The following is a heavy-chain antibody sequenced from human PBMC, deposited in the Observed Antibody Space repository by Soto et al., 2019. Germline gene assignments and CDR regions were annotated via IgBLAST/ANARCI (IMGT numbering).Heavy chain of an antibody. V-gene: IGHV3-48*02. CDR1: WFTFSSYN. J-gene: IGHJ4*02. D-gene: IGHD5-18*01. Sequence: GGSLRLSCATPWFTFSSYNLNWVPQAPGKGLEWVSYITSSSRTIYYADSVKGRFTISRDNAKNSLYLQMNSLRDEDTAVYYCACGYSYGYSLDYWGQGTLVTVSS. CDR3: ACGYSYGYSLDY. CDR2: ITSSSRTI.